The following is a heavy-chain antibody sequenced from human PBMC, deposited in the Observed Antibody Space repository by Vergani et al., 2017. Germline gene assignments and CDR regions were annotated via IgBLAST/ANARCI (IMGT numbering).Heavy chain of an antibody. CDR3: ARDRSIDGYNYAVDY. J-gene: IGHJ4*02. Sequence: QVQLQESGPGLGKPSQTLSLTCTVSGGAISRGDYYWSWIRQPPGKGLEWIGYSYYSGSTYYNPSLKRRVTISVDTSKNQFSLKLSSVTDAATAVYYCARDRSIDGYNYAVDYWGQGTLVTVSS. CDR2: SYYSGST. CDR1: GGAISRGDYY. D-gene: IGHD5-24*01. V-gene: IGHV4-30-4*08.